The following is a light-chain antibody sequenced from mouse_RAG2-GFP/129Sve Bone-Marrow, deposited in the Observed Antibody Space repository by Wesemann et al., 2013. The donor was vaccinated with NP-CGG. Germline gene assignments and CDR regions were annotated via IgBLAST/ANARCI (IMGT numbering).Light chain of an antibody. Sequence: TRAHKFMSTSVGDRVSITCKASQDVGTAVAWYQQKPGQSPKLLIYLGIHPAHWSPWIAFTGSGSGTDFTLTISNVQSEDLADYFCQQYSSYPWTFGGGTEAGNQ. CDR1: QDVGTA. V-gene: IGKV6-23*01. CDR3: QQYSSYPWT. CDR2: GI. J-gene: IGKJ1*01.